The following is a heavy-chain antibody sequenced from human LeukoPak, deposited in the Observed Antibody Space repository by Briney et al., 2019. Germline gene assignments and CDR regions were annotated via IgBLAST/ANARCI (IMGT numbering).Heavy chain of an antibody. CDR2: IIPIFGTA. Sequence: GASVKVSCKASGYTFTGYYVNWVRQAPGQGLEWMGGIIPIFGTANYAQKFQGRVTITTDESTSTAYMELSSLRSEDTAVYYCARHNWNSLYYYYYYMDVWGKGTTVTVSS. D-gene: IGHD1-7*01. V-gene: IGHV1-69*05. CDR3: ARHNWNSLYYYYYYMDV. CDR1: GYTFTGYY. J-gene: IGHJ6*03.